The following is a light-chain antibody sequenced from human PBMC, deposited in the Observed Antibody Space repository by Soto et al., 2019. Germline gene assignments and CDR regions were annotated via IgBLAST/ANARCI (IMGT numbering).Light chain of an antibody. J-gene: IGLJ1*01. Sequence: QSALTQPRSVSGSPGQSVTISCTGTSSDVGGYHYVSWYQQHPGKAPKLMIYDVSKRPSGVPHRFTGSKSDNTASLTISGLQDEDEADPYCCSYAGNYTFVFGTRTKVTVL. CDR1: SSDVGGYHY. CDR3: CSYAGNYTFV. V-gene: IGLV2-11*01. CDR2: DVS.